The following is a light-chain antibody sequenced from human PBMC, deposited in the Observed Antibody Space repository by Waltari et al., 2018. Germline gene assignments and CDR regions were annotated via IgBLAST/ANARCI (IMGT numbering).Light chain of an antibody. J-gene: IGKJ1*01. CDR1: QNIRIY. Sequence: EIVFTQPPGILSLSPGARVTLPCRASQNIRIYLAWYQQKPGQPPRLLIYEASRRATGIPDRFSGSGSGTDFSLTISRLEPEDFGVYYCQKYGTLPATFGQGTKVEIK. CDR3: QKYGTLPAT. V-gene: IGKV3-20*01. CDR2: EAS.